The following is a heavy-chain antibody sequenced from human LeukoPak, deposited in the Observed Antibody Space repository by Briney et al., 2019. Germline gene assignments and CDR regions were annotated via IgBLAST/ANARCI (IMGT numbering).Heavy chain of an antibody. J-gene: IGHJ4*02. CDR3: ASSLYSSSWYDY. CDR2: IYYSGST. D-gene: IGHD6-13*01. CDR1: GDSISNDY. Sequence: SETLSLTCTVSGDSISNDYWTWIRQPPGKGLEWIGYIYYSGSTNYNPSLKSRVTISVDTSKNQFSLKLSSVTAADTAVYYCASSLYSSSWYDYWGQGTLVTVSS. V-gene: IGHV4-59*01.